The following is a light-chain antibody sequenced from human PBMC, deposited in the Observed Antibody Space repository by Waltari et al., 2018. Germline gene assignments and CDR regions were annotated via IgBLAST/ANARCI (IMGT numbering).Light chain of an antibody. Sequence: QSALTQPASVSGSPGQSITLSCTGTSSDVGGYNYASWYQQHPGKAPKLMIYDVTNRPSGVSNRFSGSKSGNTASLTISGLQAEDEAHYYCSSYTSSSTLVVFGGGTKLTVL. V-gene: IGLV2-14*03. CDR3: SSYTSSSTLVV. J-gene: IGLJ2*01. CDR2: DVT. CDR1: SSDVGGYNY.